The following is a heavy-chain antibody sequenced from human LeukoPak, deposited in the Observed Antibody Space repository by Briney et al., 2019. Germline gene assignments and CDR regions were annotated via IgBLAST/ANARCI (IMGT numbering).Heavy chain of an antibody. CDR1: GGSISSYY. CDR2: IYYGGST. D-gene: IGHD3-22*01. CDR3: ARGYYDSSGYYIYYYYYMDV. J-gene: IGHJ6*03. V-gene: IGHV4-59*01. Sequence: SETLSLTCTVSGGSISSYYWSWIRQPPGKGLEWMGYIYYGGSTNYNPSLKSRLTISVNTSKNQFFLKMSSVTAADTAVYYCARGYYDSSGYYIYYYYYMDVWGKGTTVTVSS.